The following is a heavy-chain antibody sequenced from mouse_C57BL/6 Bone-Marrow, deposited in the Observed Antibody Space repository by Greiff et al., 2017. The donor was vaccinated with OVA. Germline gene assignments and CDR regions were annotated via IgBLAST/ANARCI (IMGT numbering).Heavy chain of an antibody. CDR3: ARSNYGGLAMDY. J-gene: IGHJ4*01. V-gene: IGHV1-66*01. Sequence: VKLMESGPELVKPGASVKISCKASGYSFTIYYIHWVKQRPGQGLEWIGWIYTGSVNTKYNEKFKGKATLTADTSSSTAYMQLSSLTSEDSAVYYCARSNYGGLAMDYWGQGTSVTVSS. CDR2: IYTGSVNT. D-gene: IGHD2-5*01. CDR1: GYSFTIYY.